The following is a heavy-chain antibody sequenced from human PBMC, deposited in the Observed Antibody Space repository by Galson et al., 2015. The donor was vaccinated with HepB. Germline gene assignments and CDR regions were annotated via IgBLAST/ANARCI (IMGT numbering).Heavy chain of an antibody. CDR1: GFTFSDYY. V-gene: IGHV3-11*06. J-gene: IGHJ1*01. CDR2: ISSSSSYT. Sequence: SLRLSCAASGFTFSDYYMSWIRQAPGKGLEWVSYISSSSSYTNYADSVKGRFTISRDNAKNSLYLQMNSLRAEDTAVYYCARTPVRVRGVISFQHWGQGTLVTVSS. D-gene: IGHD3-10*01. CDR3: ARTPVRVRGVISFQH.